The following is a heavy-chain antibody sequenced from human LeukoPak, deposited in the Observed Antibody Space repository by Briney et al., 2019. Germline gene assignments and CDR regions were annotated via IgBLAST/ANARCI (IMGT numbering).Heavy chain of an antibody. D-gene: IGHD6-13*01. V-gene: IGHV3-23*01. CDR3: ARSSEAGYSSSWYVPSDY. Sequence: GGSLRLSCAASGFTFNSYGMSWVRQAPGKGLEWVSGISGSGGAKYYADSVKGRFTISRDNSKNTLYLQMNSLRAEDTAVYYCARSSEAGYSSSWYVPSDYWGQGTLVTVSS. CDR1: GFTFNSYG. CDR2: ISGSGGAK. J-gene: IGHJ4*02.